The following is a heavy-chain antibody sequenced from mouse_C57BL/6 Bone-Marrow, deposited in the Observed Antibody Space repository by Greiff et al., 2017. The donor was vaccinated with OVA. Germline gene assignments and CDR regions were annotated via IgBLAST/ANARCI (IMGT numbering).Heavy chain of an antibody. D-gene: IGHD1-1*01. Sequence: VQLQQSGPVLVKPGASVKMSCKASGYTFTDYYMNWVKQSHGKSLEWIGVINPYNGGTSYNQKFKGKATLTVDKSSSTAYMELNSLTSEDSAVYYCARDGSSLYFDYWGQGTTLTVSS. CDR3: ARDGSSLYFDY. V-gene: IGHV1-19*01. CDR1: GYTFTDYY. CDR2: INPYNGGT. J-gene: IGHJ2*01.